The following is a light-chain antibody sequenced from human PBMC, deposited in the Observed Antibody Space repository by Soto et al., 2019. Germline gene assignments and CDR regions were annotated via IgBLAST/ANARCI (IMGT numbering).Light chain of an antibody. Sequence: DIVLTKYPGTLSLSPGERSTLSCMASQSVSSSYLAWYQQKPGQAPRLLIYGASSRATGIPDRFSGSGSGTDFTLTISRLEPEDFAVYYCQQYGSSPITFGQGTLLEN. CDR2: GAS. V-gene: IGKV3-20*01. CDR3: QQYGSSPIT. CDR1: QSVSSSY. J-gene: IGKJ5*01.